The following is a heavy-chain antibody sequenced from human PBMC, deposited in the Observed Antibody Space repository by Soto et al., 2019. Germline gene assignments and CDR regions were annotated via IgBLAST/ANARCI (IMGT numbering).Heavy chain of an antibody. CDR1: GFTVSNNY. CDR3: ATQPGGGGY. D-gene: IGHD2-2*01. Sequence: EVQLVESGGGLIQPGGSLRLSCAVSGFTVSNNYMSWVRQAPGKGLEGVSVIYSGGYTAYGDSVKGRFTISRDNSKNPLYLQRNSPGARDPGFYYWATQPGGGGYWGQGTLVTVSS. CDR2: IYSGGYT. J-gene: IGHJ4*02. V-gene: IGHV3-53*01.